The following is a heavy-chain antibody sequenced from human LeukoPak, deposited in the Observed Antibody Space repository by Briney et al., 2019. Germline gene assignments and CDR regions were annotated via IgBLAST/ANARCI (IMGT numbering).Heavy chain of an antibody. D-gene: IGHD4-23*01. Sequence: ASVKVSCKASGYTFTSYDINWVRQATGQGLEWMGWINPNSGNTGYAQKFHGRGTITRNTSISTAYMELSSLRSEDTAVYYCARERSSYYGGSSEGVYYYSYYMDVWGKGTTVTVSS. CDR2: INPNSGNT. CDR3: ARERSSYYGGSSEGVYYYSYYMDV. J-gene: IGHJ6*03. V-gene: IGHV1-8*03. CDR1: GYTFTSYD.